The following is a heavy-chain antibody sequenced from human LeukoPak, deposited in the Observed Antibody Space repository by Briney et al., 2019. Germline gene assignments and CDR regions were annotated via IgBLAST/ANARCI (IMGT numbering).Heavy chain of an antibody. Sequence: GGSLRLSCAASGFTFSSYSMNWVRQAPGKGLEWVSYISSSGSTIYYADSVKGRFTISRDNAKNSLYLQMNSLRAEDTAVYYCARVQYSAYEDAFDIWGQGTMVTVSS. D-gene: IGHD5-12*01. V-gene: IGHV3-48*04. CDR2: ISSSGSTI. CDR3: ARVQYSAYEDAFDI. CDR1: GFTFSSYS. J-gene: IGHJ3*02.